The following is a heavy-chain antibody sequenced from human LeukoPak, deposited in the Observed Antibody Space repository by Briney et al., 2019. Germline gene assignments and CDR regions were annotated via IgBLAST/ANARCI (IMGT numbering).Heavy chain of an antibody. J-gene: IGHJ4*02. V-gene: IGHV4-59*01. Sequence: PSETLSLTCTVSGGSISSYYWSWIRQPPGKGLEWIGYIYYSGSTNYNPSLKSRVTISVDTSKNQFSLKLSSVTAADTAVYYCARGDHYGGKDYWGQGTLVTVSS. D-gene: IGHD4-23*01. CDR2: IYYSGST. CDR1: GGSISSYY. CDR3: ARGDHYGGKDY.